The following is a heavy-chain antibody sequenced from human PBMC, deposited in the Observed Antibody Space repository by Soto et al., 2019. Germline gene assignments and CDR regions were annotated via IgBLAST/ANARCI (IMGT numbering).Heavy chain of an antibody. V-gene: IGHV2-5*02. CDR3: AHTWGLPFDY. Sequence: QITLKESGPTLVKPTQTLTLTCTYSGFSLRTTGVGVGWIRQPPGKALEWLGIFYWDDDKRYSPSLKNRLTPXXDISKCQVVLTLTNMDPVDTATYYCAHTWGLPFDYWGQGTLVIVSS. CDR2: FYWDDDK. J-gene: IGHJ4*02. D-gene: IGHD3-16*01. CDR1: GFSLRTTGVG.